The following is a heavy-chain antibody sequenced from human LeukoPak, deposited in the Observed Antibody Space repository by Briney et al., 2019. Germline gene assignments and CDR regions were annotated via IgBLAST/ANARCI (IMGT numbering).Heavy chain of an antibody. CDR2: ISYDGSNK. Sequence: GGSLRLSCAASGFTFSSYAMHWVRQAPGKGLEWVAVISYDGSNKYYADSVKGRFTISRDNSKNTLYLQMNSLRAEDTAVYYCAKEHAWGYYYGMDVWGQGTTVTVSS. D-gene: IGHD7-27*01. J-gene: IGHJ6*02. CDR1: GFTFSSYA. V-gene: IGHV3-30*04. CDR3: AKEHAWGYYYGMDV.